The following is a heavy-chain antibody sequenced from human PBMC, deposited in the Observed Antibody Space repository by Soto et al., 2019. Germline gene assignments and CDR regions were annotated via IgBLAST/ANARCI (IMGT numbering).Heavy chain of an antibody. CDR3: AKWQQLVGSYYYYGMDV. D-gene: IGHD6-13*01. J-gene: IGHJ6*02. CDR2: ISGSGGST. Sequence: GGSLRLSCAASGFTFSSYAMSWVRQAPGKGLEWVSAISGSGGSTYYADSVKGRFTISRDNSKNTLYLQMNSLRAEDTAVYYCAKWQQLVGSYYYYGMDVWGQGTTVTVSS. CDR1: GFTFSSYA. V-gene: IGHV3-23*01.